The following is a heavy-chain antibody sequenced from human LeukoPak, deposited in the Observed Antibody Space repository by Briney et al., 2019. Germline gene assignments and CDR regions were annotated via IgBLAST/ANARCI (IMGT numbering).Heavy chain of an antibody. CDR1: GFTFSNKA. J-gene: IGHJ6*02. V-gene: IGHV3-23*01. CDR3: AKGSSMEAAGRDYDNCIDV. Sequence: GGSLRLSCAASGFTFSNKAMSWVRQAPGKGLEWVSTISGTGGGTYYTVSVNGRFTISRDNSKNTLYLQMNSLGVADTAVYYCAKGSSMEAAGRDYDNCIDVWGQGTTVTVSS. CDR2: ISGTGGGT. D-gene: IGHD6-13*01.